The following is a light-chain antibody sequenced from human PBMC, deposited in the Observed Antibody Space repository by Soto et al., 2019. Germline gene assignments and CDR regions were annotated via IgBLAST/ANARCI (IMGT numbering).Light chain of an antibody. J-gene: IGLJ1*01. CDR1: SSDVGGYSY. V-gene: IGLV2-11*01. Sequence: QSVLTQPHSVSGSPGQSVTISCTGTSSDVGGYSYVSWYQQHPGEAPQLIIYDVTERPSGVPDRFSGSKSGNTASLTISGLQAEDEADYYCCSYTGSYSYVFGIGTKLTVL. CDR3: CSYTGSYSYV. CDR2: DVT.